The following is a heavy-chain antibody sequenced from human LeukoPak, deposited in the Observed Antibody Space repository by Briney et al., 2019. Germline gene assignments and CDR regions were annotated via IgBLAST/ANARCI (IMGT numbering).Heavy chain of an antibody. V-gene: IGHV3-23*01. CDR1: GFTFSSYA. CDR3: AREPGYRIGWGIDN. J-gene: IGHJ4*02. Sequence: GGSLRLSCAASGFTFSSYAMSWVRQAPGKGLEWVSTIGGSDGSTDYADSVKGRFTISRDNFKKTLYLQMKSLRADDTAIYYCAREPGYRIGWGIDNWGQGTLVTVSS. CDR2: IGGSDGST. D-gene: IGHD6-19*01.